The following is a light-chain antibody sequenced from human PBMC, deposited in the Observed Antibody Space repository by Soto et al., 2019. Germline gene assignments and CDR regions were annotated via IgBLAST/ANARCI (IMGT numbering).Light chain of an antibody. CDR2: AAS. Sequence: IQMTQSPSTLAASVGDRVTITCRASQSISSWLAWYQQKPGKAPKLLIYAASTLESGVPSRFSATVSGTEFSLTITSLQPEDVATYYCQQLFYSPITFGQGTQREIK. J-gene: IGKJ5*01. CDR3: QQLFYSPIT. V-gene: IGKV1-5*01. CDR1: QSISSW.